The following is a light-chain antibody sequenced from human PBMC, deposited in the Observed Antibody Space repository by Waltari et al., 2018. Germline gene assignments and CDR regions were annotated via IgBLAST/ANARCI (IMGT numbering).Light chain of an antibody. V-gene: IGLV2-14*01. Sequence: QSALTQPASVSGSPGQSITISCTGTSSDVGFYNYVSWYQQHPGKAPKLIIYDDSERPSGVSDRFSGSKSGNTASLTISGLQAEDEADYYCNSYAGSSSWVFGGGTKLTVL. CDR1: SSDVGFYNY. CDR3: NSYAGSSSWV. CDR2: DDS. J-gene: IGLJ3*02.